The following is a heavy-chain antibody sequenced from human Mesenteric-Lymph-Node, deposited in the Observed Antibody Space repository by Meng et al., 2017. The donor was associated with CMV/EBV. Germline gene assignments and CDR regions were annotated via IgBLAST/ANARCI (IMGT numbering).Heavy chain of an antibody. V-gene: IGHV3-23*01. J-gene: IGHJ6*02. D-gene: IGHD3-16*01. CDR1: GFTFSSYA. CDR2: MSGTGGST. Sequence: GESLKISCAASGFTFSSYAMSWVRQAPGKGLEWVSTMSGTGGSTYSADSVKGRFTISRDNSKNTLYLQMNSLRAEDTAVYYCAQRGADYYAVDVWGQGTTVTVSS. CDR3: AQRGADYYAVDV.